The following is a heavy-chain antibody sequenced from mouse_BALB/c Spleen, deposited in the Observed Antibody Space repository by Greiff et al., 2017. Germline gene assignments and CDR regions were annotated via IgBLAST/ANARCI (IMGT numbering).Heavy chain of an antibody. CDR2: IYPGDGDT. CDR3: ARDGNSYYAMDY. V-gene: IGHV1-87*01. D-gene: IGHD2-1*01. Sequence: QVQLQQSGAELARPGASVKLSCKASGYTFTSYWMQWVKQRPGQGLEWIGAIYPGDGDTRYTQKFKGKATLTADKSSSTAYMQLSSLASEDSAVYYCARDGNSYYAMDYWGQGTSVTVSS. J-gene: IGHJ4*01. CDR1: GYTFTSYW.